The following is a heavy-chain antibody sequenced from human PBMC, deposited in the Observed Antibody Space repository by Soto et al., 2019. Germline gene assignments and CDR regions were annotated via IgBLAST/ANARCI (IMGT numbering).Heavy chain of an antibody. J-gene: IGHJ4*02. Sequence: QVRLVQSGAEVEKPGASVKVSCKASGYTFTDYGISWVRQAPGQSLQWMGWITGFNGNTKYAQQFQGRVTMTTDKSTSTAYMELRSLESDDTAVYYCARISQSDFWSGYYYFFDYWGQGTLVTVSS. CDR3: ARISQSDFWSGYYYFFDY. V-gene: IGHV1-18*01. CDR1: GYTFTDYG. CDR2: ITGFNGNT. D-gene: IGHD3-3*01.